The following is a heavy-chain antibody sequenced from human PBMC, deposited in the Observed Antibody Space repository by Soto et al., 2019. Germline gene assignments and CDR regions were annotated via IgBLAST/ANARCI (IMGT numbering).Heavy chain of an antibody. CDR3: AKDLQSYGDYDYYCYGMDV. V-gene: IGHV3-30*18. CDR1: GFTFSSYG. Sequence: QVQLVESGGGEVQPGRSLTISCAASGFTFSSYGMHWVRQTPGKGLEWVAVISYDGTNKFYSDSVKGRFTISRDNCKNTLTLQMNSLRADVTAVYSCAKDLQSYGDYDYYCYGMDVWGLGTRVTVSS. D-gene: IGHD4-17*01. CDR2: ISYDGTNK. J-gene: IGHJ6*02.